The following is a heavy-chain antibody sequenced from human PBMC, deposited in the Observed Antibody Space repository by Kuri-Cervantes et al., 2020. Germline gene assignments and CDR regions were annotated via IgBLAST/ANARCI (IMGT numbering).Heavy chain of an antibody. Sequence: GESLKISCAASGFTFSSYGMHWVRQAPGKGLEWVAVIWYDGSNKYYADSVKGRFTISRDNSKNTLYLQMNSLRAEDTAVYYCARDGVLLDKDAFDIWGQGTMVTVSS. D-gene: IGHD1-26*01. CDR2: IWYDGSNK. V-gene: IGHV3-33*01. CDR1: GFTFSSYG. CDR3: ARDGVLLDKDAFDI. J-gene: IGHJ3*02.